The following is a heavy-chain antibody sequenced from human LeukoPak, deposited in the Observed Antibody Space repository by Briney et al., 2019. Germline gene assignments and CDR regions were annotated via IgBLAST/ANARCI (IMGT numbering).Heavy chain of an antibody. CDR1: GGSISADF. V-gene: IGHV4-59*01. J-gene: IGHJ4*02. CDR2: VYRSGST. CDR3: ARATAYAEVEH. D-gene: IGHD1-1*01. Sequence: PSETLSLTCTVSGGSISADFWTWIRQPPGKGLEWIGYVYRSGSTNYHPSLKSRVTISVDTSNNHFSLKLSSVTAADTAVYYCARATAYAEVEHWGQGTLVTVSS.